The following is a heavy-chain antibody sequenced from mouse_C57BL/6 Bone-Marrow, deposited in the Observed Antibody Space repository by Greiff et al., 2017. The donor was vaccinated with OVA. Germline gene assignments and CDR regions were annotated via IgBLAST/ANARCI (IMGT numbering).Heavy chain of an antibody. D-gene: IGHD1-1*01. CDR3: ARHRYGSSFYAMDY. Sequence: QVQLQESGPGLVAPSQSLSITCTVSGFSLTSYGVHWVRQPPGKGLAWLVVIWSDGSTTYNSALKSRLSISKDNSKSQVFLKMNSLQTDDTAMYYCARHRYGSSFYAMDYWGQGTSVTVSS. J-gene: IGHJ4*01. V-gene: IGHV2-6-1*01. CDR1: GFSLTSYG. CDR2: IWSDGST.